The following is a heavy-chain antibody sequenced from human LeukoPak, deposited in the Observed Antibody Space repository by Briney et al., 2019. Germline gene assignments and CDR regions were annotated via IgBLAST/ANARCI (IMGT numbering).Heavy chain of an antibody. D-gene: IGHD2-15*01. V-gene: IGHV4-59*01. CDR3: ARVGGCSGGSCYPYYYYGMDV. J-gene: IGHJ6*02. Sequence: PSETLSLTCTVSGGSISSYYWSWIRQPPGKGLEWIGYIYYSGSTNYNPSLKSRVTISVGTSKNQFSLKLSSVTAADTAVYYCARVGGCSGGSCYPYYYYGMDVWGQGTTVTVSS. CDR1: GGSISSYY. CDR2: IYYSGST.